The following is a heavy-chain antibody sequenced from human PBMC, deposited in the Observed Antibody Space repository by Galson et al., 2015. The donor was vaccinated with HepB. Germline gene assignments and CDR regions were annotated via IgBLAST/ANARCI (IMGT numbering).Heavy chain of an antibody. J-gene: IGHJ4*02. V-gene: IGHV3-23*01. CDR1: GFTFSNYA. Sequence: SLRLSCAASGFTFSNYAMSWVRQAPGKGLEWVSAITGDGDDTYHADSVKGRFTISRDNSEKTLYLQMNSLRADDTAVYYCAKGSSEGRPYHFDYWGQGTLVTVSS. CDR2: ITGDGDDT. D-gene: IGHD6-6*01. CDR3: AKGSSEGRPYHFDY.